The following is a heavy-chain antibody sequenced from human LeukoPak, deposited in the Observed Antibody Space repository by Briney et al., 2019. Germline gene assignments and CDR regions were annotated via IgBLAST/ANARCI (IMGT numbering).Heavy chain of an antibody. J-gene: IGHJ6*02. CDR2: IIPIFGTA. CDR1: GGTFSSYA. D-gene: IGHD3-10*01. Sequence: GASVKVSCKASGGTFSSYAISWVRQAPGQGLEWMGGIIPIFGTANYAQKFQGRVTITADESTSTAYMELSSLRSEDTAVYYCARANRVDYYGSGSYFGYYYGMDVWGQGTTVTVSS. V-gene: IGHV1-69*13. CDR3: ARANRVDYYGSGSYFGYYYGMDV.